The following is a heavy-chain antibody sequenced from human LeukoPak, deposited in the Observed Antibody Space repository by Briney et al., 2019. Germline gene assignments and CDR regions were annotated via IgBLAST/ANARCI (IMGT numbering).Heavy chain of an antibody. CDR3: AKAPNYDRYYYYGTDV. Sequence: GRSLRLSCAASGFTFSSYGMHWVRQAPGKGLEWVAVISYDGSNKYYADSVKGRFTISRDNSKNTLYLQMNSLRAEDTAVYYCAKAPNYDRYYYYGTDVWGQGTTVTVSS. V-gene: IGHV3-30*18. CDR2: ISYDGSNK. CDR1: GFTFSSYG. D-gene: IGHD5-12*01. J-gene: IGHJ6*02.